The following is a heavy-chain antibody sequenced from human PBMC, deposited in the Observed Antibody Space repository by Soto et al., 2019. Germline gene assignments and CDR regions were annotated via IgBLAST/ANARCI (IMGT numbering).Heavy chain of an antibody. J-gene: IGHJ4*02. V-gene: IGHV4-30-4*01. D-gene: IGHD6-13*01. CDR3: ASRHSSPYFDY. CDR2: IYYSGST. Sequence: QVQLQESGPGLVKPSQTLSLTCTVSGGSISSGDYYWSWIRQPPGKGLEWIGSIYYSGSTSYNPSLKSRVTISVDTSTNQFSLKLNSVTAADTAVYYCASRHSSPYFDYWGQGTLVTVSS. CDR1: GGSISSGDYY.